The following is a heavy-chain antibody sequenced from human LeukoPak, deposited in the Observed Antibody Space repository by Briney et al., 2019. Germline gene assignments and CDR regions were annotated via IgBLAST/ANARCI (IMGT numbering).Heavy chain of an antibody. CDR1: GGSISSHY. Sequence: SETLSLTCTVSGGSISSHYWSWIRQPPGKGLEWIGYIYYSGSTNYNPSLKSRVTISVDASRNQFSLKLSSVTAADSAVYYCARRTGYLNYYYYYYMDVRGNGTTVTVSS. CDR2: IYYSGST. J-gene: IGHJ6*03. D-gene: IGHD3/OR15-3a*01. V-gene: IGHV4-59*11. CDR3: ARRTGYLNYYYYYYMDV.